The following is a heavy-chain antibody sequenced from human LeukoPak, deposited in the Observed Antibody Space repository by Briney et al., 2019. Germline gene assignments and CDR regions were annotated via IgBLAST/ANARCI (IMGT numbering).Heavy chain of an antibody. Sequence: SETLSLTCSVSGGSISNYYWSWIRQPPEKGLEWIGYIYYSGSTNYSPSLKSRVTISLDTSKNQFSLKLSSVTAADTAVYYCAREIAAAGTANWFDPWGQGTLVTVSS. J-gene: IGHJ5*02. CDR2: IYYSGST. D-gene: IGHD6-13*01. V-gene: IGHV4-59*01. CDR3: AREIAAAGTANWFDP. CDR1: GGSISNYY.